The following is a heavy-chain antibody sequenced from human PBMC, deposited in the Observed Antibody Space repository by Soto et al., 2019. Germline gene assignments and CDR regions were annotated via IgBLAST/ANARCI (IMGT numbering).Heavy chain of an antibody. J-gene: IGHJ4*02. CDR1: GFSLSSYW. CDR2: MNQDGSES. Sequence: EVQLVESGGGLVQPGGSLSLSCAASGFSLSSYWMSWVRQAPGTGLEWVANMNQDGSESDYVGSVKGRFTFTRDNAKSSLYLQMNSLRAEDTAAYYCARLSTSAGRRDLAGWGQGTLVTVSS. CDR3: ARLSTSAGRRDLAG. V-gene: IGHV3-7*03.